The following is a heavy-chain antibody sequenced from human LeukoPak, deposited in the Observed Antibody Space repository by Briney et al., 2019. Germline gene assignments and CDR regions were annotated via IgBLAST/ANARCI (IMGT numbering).Heavy chain of an antibody. D-gene: IGHD5-12*01. V-gene: IGHV3-74*03. CDR1: GFTFSSYW. Sequence: GGSLRLSCAASGFTFSSYWMHWVRQAPGKGLVWVSRINSDGCSITYADSVKGRFTISRDNAKNTLYLQMNSLRVEDTAVYYCAREGRVSGYDFDCWGQGTLVTVSS. CDR2: INSDGCSI. CDR3: AREGRVSGYDFDC. J-gene: IGHJ4*02.